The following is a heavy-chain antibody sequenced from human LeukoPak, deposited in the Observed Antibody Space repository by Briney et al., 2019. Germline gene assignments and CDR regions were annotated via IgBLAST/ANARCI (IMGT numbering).Heavy chain of an antibody. D-gene: IGHD2-15*01. V-gene: IGHV4-34*01. CDR2: INHSGNT. CDR1: GWSFSGYY. J-gene: IGHJ5*02. Sequence: PSETLSLTCAVYGWSFSGYYWSWIRQAPGKGLEWIGEINHSGNTNYNPSLKSRVNISVDTSKNQFSLKLSSVTAADTAVYYCVTEPGYCTGGRCYGGWFDPWGQGTLVTVSS. CDR3: VTEPGYCTGGRCYGGWFDP.